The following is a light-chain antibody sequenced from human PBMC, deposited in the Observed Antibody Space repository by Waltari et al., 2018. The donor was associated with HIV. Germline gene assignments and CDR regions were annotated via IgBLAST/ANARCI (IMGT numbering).Light chain of an antibody. CDR3: SSYTSSSTLYV. CDR2: EVS. V-gene: IGLV2-14*01. J-gene: IGLJ1*01. CDR1: TSTAVAYKH. Sequence: QSALPQPASVPGSPGQSITISCTGTTSTAVAYKHVSWYQQHPGKAPKLMIYEVSNRPSGVSNRFSGSKSGNTASLTISGLQAEDEADYYCSSYTSSSTLYVFGTGTKVTVL.